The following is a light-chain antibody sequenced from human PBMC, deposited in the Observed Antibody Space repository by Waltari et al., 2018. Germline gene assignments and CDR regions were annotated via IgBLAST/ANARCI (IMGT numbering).Light chain of an antibody. V-gene: IGKV1-12*01. CDR2: DAS. Sequence: DIQMTQSPSSVSASVGDRVTLTCRASQGISSRLAWYQQKPGKAPKLLIYDASSLHSGVPSRFSGSGSGTEFTLTISSLQPEDFATYYCQQYGSSLGTFGQGTKVEIK. CDR3: QQYGSSLGT. J-gene: IGKJ1*01. CDR1: QGISSR.